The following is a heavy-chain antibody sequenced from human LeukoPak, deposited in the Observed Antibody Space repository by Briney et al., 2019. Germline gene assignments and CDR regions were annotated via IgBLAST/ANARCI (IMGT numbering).Heavy chain of an antibody. CDR3: AIRFGRLEAGGTPFDS. CDR1: GGSISSYY. CDR2: IYYSGST. J-gene: IGHJ4*02. Sequence: SETLSLTCTVSGGSISSYYWGWIRQPPGKGLEWIGSIYYSGSTYYNPSLKSRVTISVDTSKKQFSLKLTSVTAADTALYYCAIRFGRLEAGGTPFDSWGQGTLVTVSS. D-gene: IGHD6-13*01. V-gene: IGHV4-39*07.